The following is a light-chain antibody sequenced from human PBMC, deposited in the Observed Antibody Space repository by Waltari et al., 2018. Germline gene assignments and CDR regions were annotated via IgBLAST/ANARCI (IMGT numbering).Light chain of an antibody. J-gene: IGKJ3*01. CDR1: HSISDH. Sequence: DFQMTQSPSSLSASVGDRVNISCRATHSISDHLNWYQHKPGKAPKLLIYASSTLQSGVSSRFSGSRSATDFTLTIRSLQPDDCATYYCQQSYTTAFTFGPGTTVHLK. CDR3: QQSYTTAFT. CDR2: ASS. V-gene: IGKV1-39*01.